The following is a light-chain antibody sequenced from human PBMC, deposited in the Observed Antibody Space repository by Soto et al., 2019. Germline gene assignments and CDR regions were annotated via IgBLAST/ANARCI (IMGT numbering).Light chain of an antibody. CDR3: QRRFSVPYS. CDR2: GAS. J-gene: IGKJ2*03. CDR1: QNIDSN. Sequence: DIQMTQSPSSLSASVGDRVTITCRASQNIDSNLNWYQQKVGKPPKLLIYGASNLHSGVPSRFSGSRSGTEFSLTISGLQAEDSASYYCQRRFSVPYSFGQGTNLEIK. V-gene: IGKV1-39*01.